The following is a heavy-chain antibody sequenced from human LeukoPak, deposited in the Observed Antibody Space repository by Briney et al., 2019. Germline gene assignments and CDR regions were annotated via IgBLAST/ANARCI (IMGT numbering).Heavy chain of an antibody. CDR1: GFTFSSYA. J-gene: IGHJ4*02. CDR2: ISYDGSNK. D-gene: IGHD1-1*01. Sequence: PGGSLRLSCAASGFTFSSYAMPWVRQAPGKGLEWVAVISYDGSNKYYADSVKGRFTISRDNSKNTLYLQMNSLRAEDTAVYYCAGTIYLKGGPFDYWGQGTLVTVSS. V-gene: IGHV3-30-3*01. CDR3: AGTIYLKGGPFDY.